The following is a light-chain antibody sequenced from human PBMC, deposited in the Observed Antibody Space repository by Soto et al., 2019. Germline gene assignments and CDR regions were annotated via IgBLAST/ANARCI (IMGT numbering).Light chain of an antibody. J-gene: IGKJ3*01. CDR3: QQSYNTPST. V-gene: IGKV1-39*01. CDR1: QTISSY. Sequence: DIQMTQSPSSLSASVGDRVTITCRAIQTISSYLNWYQQKPGKAPKLLIYDTSNLESGVPTRFGGSGSGTDFTLTITNLQPEDFAAYYCQQSYNTPSTFGPGTKVDMK. CDR2: DTS.